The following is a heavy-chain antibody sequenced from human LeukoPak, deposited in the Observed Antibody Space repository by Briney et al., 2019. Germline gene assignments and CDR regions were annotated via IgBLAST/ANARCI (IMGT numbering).Heavy chain of an antibody. CDR1: GFTFSDYY. CDR3: AREGVWGWRLRGDYYYYYYMDV. D-gene: IGHD3-3*01. J-gene: IGHJ6*03. V-gene: IGHV3-11*01. Sequence: PGGSLRLSCAASGFTFSDYYMSWIRQAPGKGREWVSYISSSGSTIYYADSVKGRFTISRDNAKNSLYLQMNSLRAEDTAVYYCAREGVWGWRLRGDYYYYYYMDVWGKGTTVTISS. CDR2: ISSSGSTI.